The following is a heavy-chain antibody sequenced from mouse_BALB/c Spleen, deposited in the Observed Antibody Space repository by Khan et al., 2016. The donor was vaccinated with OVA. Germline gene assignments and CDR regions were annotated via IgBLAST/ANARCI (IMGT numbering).Heavy chain of an antibody. Sequence: QVQLQQSGPGLVAPSQSLSITCTVSGFSLINYGVHWVRQPPGKGLEWLGVIWAGGSTNYNSALMSRLSISKDNSKSHALLKMNSLQTDDTAMYYCAREGNYDYYGMDYGGQGTSVTVSS. CDR2: IWAGGST. CDR1: GFSLINYG. D-gene: IGHD2-1*01. J-gene: IGHJ4*01. V-gene: IGHV2-9*02. CDR3: AREGNYDYYGMDY.